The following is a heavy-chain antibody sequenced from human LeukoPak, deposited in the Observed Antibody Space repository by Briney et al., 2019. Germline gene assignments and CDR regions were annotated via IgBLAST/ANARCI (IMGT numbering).Heavy chain of an antibody. V-gene: IGHV3-23*01. CDR2: IRGSAEDT. CDR3: VKGIFATGWSNAFDF. CDR1: GFRFGHFA. Sequence: GGSLRLSCEASGFRFGHFAMGWVCQAPGKGPMWLSTIRGSAEDTYYADSMKGRVIISRDNTRGTVYLEMKNLRVEDTAMYYCVKGIFATGWSNAFDFWGQGTMVVVS. D-gene: IGHD6-19*01. J-gene: IGHJ3*01.